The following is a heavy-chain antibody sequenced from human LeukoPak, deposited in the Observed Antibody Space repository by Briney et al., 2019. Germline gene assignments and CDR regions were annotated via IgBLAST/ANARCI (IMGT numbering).Heavy chain of an antibody. V-gene: IGHV4-39*01. D-gene: IGHD3-22*01. J-gene: IGHJ4*02. CDR2: ISYSGST. CDR3: ARVDSSGYQANFDY. CDR1: YGSIRTKNFY. Sequence: PSETPSLTCTVSYGSIRTKNFYWAWIRQPPGKGLEWIGSISYSGSTYYNPSLKSRVTISLDTSTNQFSLRVTSVAAADTAVYYCARVDSSGYQANFDYWGQGTLVTVSS.